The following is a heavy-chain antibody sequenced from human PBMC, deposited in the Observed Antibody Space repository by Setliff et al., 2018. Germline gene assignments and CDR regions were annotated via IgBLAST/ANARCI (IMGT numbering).Heavy chain of an antibody. D-gene: IGHD3-9*01. CDR2: ISAYNGNT. CDR3: ARDPSPRYDILTGYAPMGAFDI. J-gene: IGHJ3*02. Sequence: GASVKVSCKASGYTFTSYGISWVRQAPGQGLEWMGWISAYNGNTNYAQKLQGRVTMTTDTSTSTAYMELRSLRSDDTAVYYCARDPSPRYDILTGYAPMGAFDIWGQGTMVTFSS. V-gene: IGHV1-18*01. CDR1: GYTFTSYG.